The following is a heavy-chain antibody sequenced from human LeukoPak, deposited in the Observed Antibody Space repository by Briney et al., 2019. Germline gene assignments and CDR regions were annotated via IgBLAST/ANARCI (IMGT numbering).Heavy chain of an antibody. D-gene: IGHD3-10*01. CDR2: IDPSGGST. Sequence: ASVKVSCKASGYIFANYYMHWVRQAPGQGLEWMGIIDPSGGSTTYPQKFQGRVTMTRDTSTTTIYMELSSLTSEDTAVYYCARLGDTGSYNWFDPWGQGTLVTVSS. CDR1: GYIFANYY. J-gene: IGHJ5*02. CDR3: ARLGDTGSYNWFDP. V-gene: IGHV1-46*01.